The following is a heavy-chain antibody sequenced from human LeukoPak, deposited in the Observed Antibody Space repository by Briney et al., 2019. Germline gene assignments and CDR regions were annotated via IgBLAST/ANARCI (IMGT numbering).Heavy chain of an antibody. J-gene: IGHJ4*02. V-gene: IGHV3-53*01. CDR3: VRDSDYYAFTY. Sequence: GGSLRLSCVASGFTVSSNYMSWVRQAPGKGLEWVSVIYSGGSTYYADSVKGRFTISRDNSENTVYLQMNSLRAEDTAVYYCVRDSDYYAFTYWGQGTLVTVSS. D-gene: IGHD1-26*01. CDR2: IYSGGST. CDR1: GFTVSSNY.